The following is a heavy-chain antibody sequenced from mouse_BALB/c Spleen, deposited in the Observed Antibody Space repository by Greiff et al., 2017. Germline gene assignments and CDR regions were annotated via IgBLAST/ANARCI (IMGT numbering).Heavy chain of an antibody. J-gene: IGHJ3*01. CDR3: AKDGYYEWFAY. CDR2: ISSGSSTI. Sequence: EVKVEESGGGLVQPGGSRKLSCAASGFTFSSFGMHWVRQAPEKGLEWVAYISSGSSTIYYADTVKGRFTISRDNPKNTLFLQMTSLRSEDTAMYYCAKDGYYEWFAYWGQGTLVTVSA. CDR1: GFTFSSFG. D-gene: IGHD2-3*01. V-gene: IGHV5-17*02.